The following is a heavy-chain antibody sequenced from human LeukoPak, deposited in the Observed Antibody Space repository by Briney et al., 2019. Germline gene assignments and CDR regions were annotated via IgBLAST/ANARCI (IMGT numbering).Heavy chain of an antibody. V-gene: IGHV3-11*01. CDR2: ISSSGSTI. CDR3: ARERRAAAATVGVPFSD. CDR1: GFTLSDYY. J-gene: IGHJ4*02. D-gene: IGHD6-13*01. Sequence: GGSLSLSCGASGFTLSDYYMRWMRQAPGKGGEGVSYISSSGSTIYYAHSVKGRFPISRENAKNSLYLQMNSLRAEDTAVYYCARERRAAAATVGVPFSDWGQGTLVTVSS.